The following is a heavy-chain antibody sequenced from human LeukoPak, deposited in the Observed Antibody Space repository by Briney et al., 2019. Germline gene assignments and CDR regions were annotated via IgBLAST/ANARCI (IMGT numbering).Heavy chain of an antibody. Sequence: GGSLRLSCAASGFTFSSYAMHWVRQAPGKGLEYVSAISSSGGSTYYANSVKGRFTISRDNSKNTLYLQMGSLRAEDMAVYYCARDMDYDFWSGYYSGEGHAFDIWGQGTMVTVSS. CDR2: ISSSGGST. V-gene: IGHV3-64*01. J-gene: IGHJ3*02. D-gene: IGHD3-3*01. CDR1: GFTFSSYA. CDR3: ARDMDYDFWSGYYSGEGHAFDI.